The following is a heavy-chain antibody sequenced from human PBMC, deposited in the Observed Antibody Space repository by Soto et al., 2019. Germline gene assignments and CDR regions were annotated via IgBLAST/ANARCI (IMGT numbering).Heavy chain of an antibody. CDR3: AREGRVATSRHFDY. V-gene: IGHV4-30-4*01. CDR2: IYYSGST. CDR1: GGSISSGDYY. Sequence: SETLSLTCTVSGGSISSGDYYWSWIRQPPGKGLEWIGYIYYSGSTYYNPSLKSRVTISVDTSKNQFSPKLSSVTAADTAVYYCAREGRVATSRHFDYWGQGTLVTVSS. J-gene: IGHJ4*02. D-gene: IGHD5-12*01.